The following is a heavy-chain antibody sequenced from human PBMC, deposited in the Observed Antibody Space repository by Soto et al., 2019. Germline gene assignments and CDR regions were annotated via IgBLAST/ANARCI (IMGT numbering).Heavy chain of an antibody. CDR1: GFTFSSYS. J-gene: IGHJ4*02. Sequence: GGSLRLSCAASGFTFSSYSMNWVRQAPGKGLEWVSSISSSSTYIYYADSVKGRFTISRDNAKNSLYLQMNSLRAEDTAVYYCARVGGGWYNFDYWGQGTLVTVSS. V-gene: IGHV3-21*01. D-gene: IGHD6-19*01. CDR3: ARVGGGWYNFDY. CDR2: ISSSSTYI.